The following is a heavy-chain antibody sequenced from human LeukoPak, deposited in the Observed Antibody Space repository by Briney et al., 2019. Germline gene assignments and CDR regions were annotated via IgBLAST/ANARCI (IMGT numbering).Heavy chain of an antibody. CDR1: GDSVSTNSAG. Sequence: SQTLSLTCAISGDSVSTNSAGWNWIRQSPSRGLEWLGRTHYNSNFFFDYAPSAKSRITINPDTSKNQFSLQLNSVTPEDTAVYYCARGWLQSGLESCGEGTLVTVSS. J-gene: IGHJ1*01. CDR2: THYNSNFFF. D-gene: IGHD5-24*01. V-gene: IGHV6-1*01. CDR3: ARGWLQSGLES.